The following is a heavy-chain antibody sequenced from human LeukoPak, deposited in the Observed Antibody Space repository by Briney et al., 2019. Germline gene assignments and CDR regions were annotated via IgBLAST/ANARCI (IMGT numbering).Heavy chain of an antibody. CDR1: GFTFSNYS. CDR2: ISTSGNYI. Sequence: PGGSLRLSCAASGFTFSNYSMNWVRQAPGKGLEWVSSISTSGNYIYYADSVKGRFTISRDNAKNSLYLQMNSLRAEDTAVYYCARDKGALEAFDIWGQGTMVTVSS. V-gene: IGHV3-21*01. CDR3: ARDKGALEAFDI. J-gene: IGHJ3*02.